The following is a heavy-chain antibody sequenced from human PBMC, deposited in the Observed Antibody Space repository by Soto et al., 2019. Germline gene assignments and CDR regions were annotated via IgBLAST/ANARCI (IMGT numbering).Heavy chain of an antibody. CDR1: GFTFSSYA. V-gene: IGHV3-23*01. D-gene: IGHD3-3*01. CDR3: ARDSTPPYYDFWSGYYPAPSTTRYYYYGMDV. Sequence: GGSLRLSCAASGFTFSSYAMSWVRQTPGKGLEWVSAISGSGGSTYYADSVKGRFTISRDNSKNTLYLQMNSLRAEDTAVYYCARDSTPPYYDFWSGYYPAPSTTRYYYYGMDVWGQGTTVTVSS. J-gene: IGHJ6*02. CDR2: ISGSGGST.